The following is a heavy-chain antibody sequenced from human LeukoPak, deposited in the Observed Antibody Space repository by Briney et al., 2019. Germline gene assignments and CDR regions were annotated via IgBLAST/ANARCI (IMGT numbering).Heavy chain of an antibody. CDR2: IGASGGTT. CDR1: GFTFTKFA. D-gene: IGHD6-19*01. CDR3: AKDLEAVAGTIVNDY. V-gene: IGHV3-23*01. Sequence: PGGSLRLSCAVSGFTFTKFAMNWVRRGPGKGRKWVSGIGASGGTTYYADSVQGRFTISRDNSKNTLYLQVNSLRAEDTGVYFCAKDLEAVAGTIVNDYWGQGTLIAVSS. J-gene: IGHJ4*02.